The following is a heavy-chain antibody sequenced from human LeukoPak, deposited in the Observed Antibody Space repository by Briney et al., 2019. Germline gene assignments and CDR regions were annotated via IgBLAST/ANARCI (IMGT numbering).Heavy chain of an antibody. J-gene: IGHJ4*02. V-gene: IGHV3-64D*09. Sequence: GGSLRLSCSASGFPLCTYAMHWVRHSREKGLEHVSSINTNGDDTYSADSVKGRFTISRDSSKRTLYLQMRSLRAEDTAVYYCVKDLRGGGYYTSFDYWGQGTLVTVSS. CDR2: INTNGDDT. CDR1: GFPLCTYA. D-gene: IGHD3-10*01. CDR3: VKDLRGGGYYTSFDY.